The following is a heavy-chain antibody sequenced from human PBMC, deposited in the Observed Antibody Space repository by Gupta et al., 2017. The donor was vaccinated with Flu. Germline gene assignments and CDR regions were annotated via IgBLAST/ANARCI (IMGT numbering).Heavy chain of an antibody. Sequence: EWIGEINHSGSTNYNPSLKSRVTISVDTSKNQFSLKLSSVTAADTAVYYCARGGLASTTVVTTVYYYYGMDVWGQGTTVTVSS. CDR2: INHSGST. CDR3: ARGGLASTTVVTTVYYYYGMDV. D-gene: IGHD4-17*01. J-gene: IGHJ6*02. V-gene: IGHV4-34*01.